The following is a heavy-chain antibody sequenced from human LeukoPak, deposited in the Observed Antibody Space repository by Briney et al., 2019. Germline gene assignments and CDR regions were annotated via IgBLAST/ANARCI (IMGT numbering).Heavy chain of an antibody. D-gene: IGHD6-19*01. J-gene: IGHJ4*02. CDR1: GFTFSDHY. CDR2: MSGSGHMT. V-gene: IGHV3-11*04. CDR3: ARDLQLAISVAGMVDY. Sequence: GGSLRLSCAASGFTFSDHYMSWIRQAPGKGLEWVSYMSGSGHMTYIADSVKGRFTISRDNAKNSLYLQMNSLRAEDTAVYYCARDLQLAISVAGMVDYWGQGTLVTVSS.